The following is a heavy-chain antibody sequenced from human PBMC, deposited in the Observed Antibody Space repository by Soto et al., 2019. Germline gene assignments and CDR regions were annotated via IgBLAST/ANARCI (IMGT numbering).Heavy chain of an antibody. J-gene: IGHJ6*04. CDR1: GYTFTSYG. Sequence: ASVKVSCKASGYTFTSYGISWVRQAPGQGLEWMGWISAYNGNTNYAQKLQGRVTMTTDTSTSTAYMELRSLRSDDTAVYYCARPRNDYYYCGMDVWGKATTVTGSS. CDR2: ISAYNGNT. V-gene: IGHV1-18*01. CDR3: ARPRNDYYYCGMDV.